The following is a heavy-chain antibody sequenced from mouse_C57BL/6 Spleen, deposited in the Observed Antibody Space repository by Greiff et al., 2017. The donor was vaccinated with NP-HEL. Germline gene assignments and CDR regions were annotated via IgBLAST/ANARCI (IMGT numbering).Heavy chain of an antibody. CDR2: IYPGSGST. D-gene: IGHD1-2*01. CDR1: GYTFTSYW. Sequence: QVQLQQSGAELVKPGASVKMSCKASGYTFTSYWITWVKQRPGQGLEWIGDIYPGSGSTNYNETFKSKATLTVDTSSSTAYMQLSSLTSEDSAVYYCARRGGYYGGNYFDYWGQGTTLTVSS. J-gene: IGHJ2*01. CDR3: ARRGGYYGGNYFDY. V-gene: IGHV1-55*01.